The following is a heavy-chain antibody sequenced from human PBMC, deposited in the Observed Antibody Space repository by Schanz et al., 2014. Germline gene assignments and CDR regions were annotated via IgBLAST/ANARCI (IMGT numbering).Heavy chain of an antibody. D-gene: IGHD2-15*01. J-gene: IGHJ1*01. CDR3: AKESEIVVVVGTSMSGDFHH. Sequence: VQLVESGGGVVQPGRSLRLSCAASGFTFSTYWMHWVRQAPGKGLVWVSHINSDGTTTTYADSVKGRFTISRDNSKNTLYLQMNNLRAEDTAVYFCAKESEIVVVVGTSMSGDFHHWGQGTLVTVSS. CDR2: INSDGTTT. CDR1: GFTFSTYW. V-gene: IGHV3-74*01.